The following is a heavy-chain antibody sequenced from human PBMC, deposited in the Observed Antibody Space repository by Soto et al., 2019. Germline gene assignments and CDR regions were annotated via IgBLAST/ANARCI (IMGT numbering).Heavy chain of an antibody. V-gene: IGHV4-59*02. Sequence: SETLSLTCTVSGDSVSTYYWSWIRQPPGKGLEWIGYIYYSRSPSYNPSLKSRVTMSLDTSKNQLSLKLSSVTAADKAVYYCARGEYTSAGRENWFDPWRKGSLVTVSS. D-gene: IGHD6-6*01. CDR2: IYYSRSP. CDR1: GDSVSTYY. CDR3: ARGEYTSAGRENWFDP. J-gene: IGHJ5*02.